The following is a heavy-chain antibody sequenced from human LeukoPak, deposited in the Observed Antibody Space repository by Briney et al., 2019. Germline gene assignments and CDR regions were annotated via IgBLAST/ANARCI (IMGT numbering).Heavy chain of an antibody. CDR2: ISGSGGST. CDR1: GFTFSSDA. J-gene: IGHJ5*02. V-gene: IGHV3-23*01. Sequence: GGSLRLSCAASGFTFSSDAMSWVRQAPGKGLEWVSAISGSGGSTYYADSVKGRFTISRDNSKNTLYLQMNSLRAEDTAVYYCAKEIGSAYYDFWSGYYPPNWFDPWGQGTLVTVSS. CDR3: AKEIGSAYYDFWSGYYPPNWFDP. D-gene: IGHD3-3*01.